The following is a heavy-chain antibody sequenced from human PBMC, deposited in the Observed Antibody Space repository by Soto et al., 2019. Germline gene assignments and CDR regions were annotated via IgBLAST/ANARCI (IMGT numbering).Heavy chain of an antibody. CDR3: ARGGQECSSTGCSYNYDGMDV. D-gene: IGHD2-2*01. CDR1: GYTFAYYG. J-gene: IGHJ6*02. CDR2: ISAYNGDT. Sequence: ASVKVSCKASGYTFAYYGIGWVRQAPGQGLEWLGWISAYNGDTHHAQNLQGRVTMTTDTSTSTAYMELRSLRSDDTAVYYCARGGQECSSTGCSYNYDGMDVWGQGTTVTV. V-gene: IGHV1-18*01.